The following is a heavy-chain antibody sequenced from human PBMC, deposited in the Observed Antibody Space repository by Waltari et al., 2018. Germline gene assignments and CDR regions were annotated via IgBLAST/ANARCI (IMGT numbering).Heavy chain of an antibody. CDR2: IYHSGST. Sequence: QVQLQESGPGLVKPSETLSLTCAVSGYSISSGYYWGWIRQPPGKGLEWLGSIYHSGSTYYNPSIESRVTISVDTSKNQFSLKLSSVTAADTAVYYCARGHFNYFDYWGQGALVTVSS. CDR1: GYSISSGYY. V-gene: IGHV4-38-2*01. CDR3: ARGHFNYFDY. J-gene: IGHJ4*02.